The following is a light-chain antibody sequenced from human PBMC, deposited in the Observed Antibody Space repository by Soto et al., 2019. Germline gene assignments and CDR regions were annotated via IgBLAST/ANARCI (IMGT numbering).Light chain of an antibody. CDR3: QTWGTGIRV. CDR1: SGHSSYA. V-gene: IGLV4-69*01. CDR2: VNSDGSH. Sequence: QPVLTQSPSASASLGASVKLTCSLSSGHSSYAIAWHQQQPEKGPRYLMKVNSDGSHIKGDGIPDRFSGSSSGTERYLTISSLQSEDEDDYYCQTWGTGIRVFGGGTKLTVL. J-gene: IGLJ2*01.